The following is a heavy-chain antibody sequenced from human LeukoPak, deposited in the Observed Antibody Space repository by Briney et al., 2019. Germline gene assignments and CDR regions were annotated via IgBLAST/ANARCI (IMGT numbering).Heavy chain of an antibody. CDR2: IKQDGSEK. D-gene: IGHD1-1*01. V-gene: IGHV3-7*01. CDR3: ARDLDWTFDI. CDR1: GFTFSGCW. J-gene: IGHJ3*02. Sequence: GGSLRLSCAASGFTFSGCWMSWVRQAPGKGLEWVASIKQDGSEKYYVDSVKGRFTISRDNAKNSLYLQMNSLRDEDTAVYYCARDLDWTFDIWGQGTMVTVSS.